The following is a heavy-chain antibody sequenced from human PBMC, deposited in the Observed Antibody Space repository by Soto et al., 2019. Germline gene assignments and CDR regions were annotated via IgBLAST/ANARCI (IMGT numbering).Heavy chain of an antibody. CDR3: ARGAPVDLDY. J-gene: IGHJ4*02. V-gene: IGHV4-30-2*01. CDR2: IYHSGST. CDR1: GGSISIGGYS. Sequence: PSDTLSLTCAVSGGSISIGGYSWSWIRQPPGKGLEWIGYIYHSGSTYYNPSLKSRVTISVDRSKNQFSLKLSSVTAADTAVYYCARGAPVDLDYWGQGTLVTVSS.